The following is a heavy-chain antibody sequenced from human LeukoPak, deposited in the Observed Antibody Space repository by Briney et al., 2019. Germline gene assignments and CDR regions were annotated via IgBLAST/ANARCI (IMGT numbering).Heavy chain of an antibody. J-gene: IGHJ4*02. V-gene: IGHV3-48*04. CDR2: ISSSSSTI. CDR1: GFTFSSYS. CDR3: ARAAHPGRGYSYGPDY. D-gene: IGHD5-18*01. Sequence: GGSLRLSCAASGFTFSSYSMNWVRQAPGKGLEWVSYISSSSSTIYYADSVKGRFTISRDNAKNSLYLQMNSLRAEDTAVYYCARAAHPGRGYSYGPDYWGQGTLVTVSS.